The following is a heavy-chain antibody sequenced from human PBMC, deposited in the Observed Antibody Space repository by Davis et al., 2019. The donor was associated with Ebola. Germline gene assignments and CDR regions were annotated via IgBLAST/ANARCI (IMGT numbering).Heavy chain of an antibody. Sequence: GSLRLSCTVSGGSINSPDYYWAWIRQSPGQGLEWIGSIYYSGGTYYNPSLQSRVTLSVDTSKNEFSLELSSVTAADTAVYYCGRMVLSLIDTWGQGTLVTVSS. D-gene: IGHD3-10*01. CDR2: IYYSGGT. J-gene: IGHJ5*02. V-gene: IGHV4-39*01. CDR1: GGSINSPDYY. CDR3: GRMVLSLIDT.